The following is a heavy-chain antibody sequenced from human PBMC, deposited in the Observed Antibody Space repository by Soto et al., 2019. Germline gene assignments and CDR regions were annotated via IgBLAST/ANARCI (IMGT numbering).Heavy chain of an antibody. Sequence: QVQLVQSGAEVKKPGASVKVSCKASGYTFTSYGISWVRQAPGQGLEWMGWISAYNGNTNYAQKLQGRVTMTTVTSTNTAYMELRSRRSDDTAVYYCAREGSRITMVRGVIDWFDPWGQGTLVAVSS. CDR1: GYTFTSYG. CDR3: AREGSRITMVRGVIDWFDP. J-gene: IGHJ5*02. D-gene: IGHD3-10*01. V-gene: IGHV1-18*01. CDR2: ISAYNGNT.